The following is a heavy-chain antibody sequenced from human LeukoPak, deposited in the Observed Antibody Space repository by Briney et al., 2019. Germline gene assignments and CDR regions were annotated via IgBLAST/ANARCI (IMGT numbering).Heavy chain of an antibody. D-gene: IGHD2-2*01. CDR1: GGSISSSSYY. Sequence: SETLSLTCTVSGGSISSSSYYWGWIRQPPGTGLEWIGSIYSGGNTYYNPSLKSRVTISVDASKNQCSLRLSSVTAADTAVYYCARATGGSCYDDWGQGTLVTVSS. CDR2: IYSGGNT. CDR3: ARATGGSCYDD. J-gene: IGHJ4*02. V-gene: IGHV4-39*01.